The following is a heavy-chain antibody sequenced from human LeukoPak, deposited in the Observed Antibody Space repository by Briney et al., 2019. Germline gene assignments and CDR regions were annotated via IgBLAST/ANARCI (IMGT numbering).Heavy chain of an antibody. CDR3: ATIKRGSILCYFDF. J-gene: IGHJ4*02. V-gene: IGHV4-59*11. Sequence: SETLSLTCTVSGGSISSHYWSWIRQPPGKGLEWIAYLFDSVNTKDNPSLQSRLTLSADTSKNQFSLRLSSVTAADTAVYYCATIKRGSILCYFDFWGQGIKVTVSS. CDR1: GGSISSHY. D-gene: IGHD2-21*01. CDR2: LFDSVNT.